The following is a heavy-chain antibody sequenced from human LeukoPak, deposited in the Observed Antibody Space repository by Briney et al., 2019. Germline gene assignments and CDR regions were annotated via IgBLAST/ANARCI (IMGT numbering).Heavy chain of an antibody. V-gene: IGHV4-39*01. Sequence: PSETLSLTCTVSGGSISSSSYYWGWIRQPPGKGLEWIGSIYYSGSTYYNPSLKSRVTISVDTSKNQFSLKLSSVTAADTAVYYCARHTSGWNWFDPWGQGTLVTVSS. D-gene: IGHD6-19*01. CDR3: ARHTSGWNWFDP. J-gene: IGHJ5*02. CDR2: IYYSGST. CDR1: GGSISSSSYY.